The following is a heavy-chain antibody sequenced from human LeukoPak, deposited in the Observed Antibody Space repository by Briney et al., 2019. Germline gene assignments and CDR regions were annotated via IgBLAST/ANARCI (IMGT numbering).Heavy chain of an antibody. J-gene: IGHJ3*02. V-gene: IGHV4-34*01. CDR2: INHSGST. CDR1: GGSFSGYY. Sequence: SETLSLTCAVYGGSFSGYYWSRIRQPPGKGLEWIGEINHSGSTNYNPSLKSRVTISVDTSKNQFSLKLSSVTAADTAVYYCARIGDTAMAYAFDIWGQGTMVTVSS. CDR3: ARIGDTAMAYAFDI. D-gene: IGHD5-18*01.